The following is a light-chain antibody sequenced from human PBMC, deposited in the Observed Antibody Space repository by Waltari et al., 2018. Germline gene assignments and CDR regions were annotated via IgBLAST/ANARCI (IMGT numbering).Light chain of an antibody. V-gene: IGKV3-11*01. J-gene: IGKJ1*01. CDR2: SAT. CDR1: QSVTNY. Sequence: EIVLTQSPDPLSSSPGERATLSCRASQSVTNYLAWYQQKPGQAPRVRIYSATNRATGVPARFSGSGSGTDFTLTISSLEPEDFAVYYGQQRSNWPRTFGQGTKVEVK. CDR3: QQRSNWPRT.